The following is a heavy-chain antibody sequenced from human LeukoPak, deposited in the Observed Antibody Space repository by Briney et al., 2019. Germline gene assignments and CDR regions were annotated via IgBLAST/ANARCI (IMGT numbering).Heavy chain of an antibody. CDR1: GFTFSSYS. D-gene: IGHD4-17*01. J-gene: IGHJ4*02. V-gene: IGHV3-48*02. Sequence: PGGSLRLSCAASGFTFSSYSMIWVRQAPGKGLEWVSYISSGSSTRCYGDSVKGRFTTSRDNAKNSLYLQMNSLRDEDTAVYYCARGDDDYVRYFDYWGQGTLVAVSS. CDR2: ISSGSSTR. CDR3: ARGDDDYVRYFDY.